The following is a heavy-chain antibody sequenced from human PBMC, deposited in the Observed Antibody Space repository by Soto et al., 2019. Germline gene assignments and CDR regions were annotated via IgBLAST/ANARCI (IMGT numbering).Heavy chain of an antibody. J-gene: IGHJ4*02. D-gene: IGHD6-6*01. CDR2: ISAYNGNT. Sequence: ASVKVSCKASGYTFTSYCISWVRHAPGQGLEWMGWISAYNGNTNYAQKLQGRVTMTTDTSTSTAYMELRSLRSDDTAVYYCARDLEDSSSSRYFDCWGQGTLVTVSS. CDR1: GYTFTSYC. CDR3: ARDLEDSSSSRYFDC. V-gene: IGHV1-18*01.